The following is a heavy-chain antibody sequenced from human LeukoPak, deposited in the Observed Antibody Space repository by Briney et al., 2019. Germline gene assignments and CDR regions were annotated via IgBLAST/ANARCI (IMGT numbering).Heavy chain of an antibody. V-gene: IGHV2-5*02. D-gene: IGHD3-10*01. CDR1: GFSLSTSGVG. Sequence: SGPTLVNPTQTLTLTCTFSGFSLSTSGVGVGWIRQPPGKALEWLALIYWDDDKRYSPSLKSRLTITKDTSKNQVVLTMTNMDPVDTATYYCAHSFMYYYGSGSPPFDPWGQGTLVTVSS. CDR3: AHSFMYYYGSGSPPFDP. CDR2: IYWDDDK. J-gene: IGHJ5*02.